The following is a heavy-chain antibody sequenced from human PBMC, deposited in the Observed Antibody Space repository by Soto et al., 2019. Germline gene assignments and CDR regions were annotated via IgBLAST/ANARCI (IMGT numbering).Heavy chain of an antibody. CDR2: INAGNGNT. Sequence: GASVKVSCKASGYTFPNYIMHWVRQAPGQRLEWMGWINAGNGNTKYSQKFQGRVTFTRDTSASTAYMELSSLRSEDTAVYYCEREGRIAAQNWFDPWGEGTLVTVSS. CDR3: EREGRIAAQNWFDP. CDR1: GYTFPNYI. D-gene: IGHD6-6*01. V-gene: IGHV1-3*01. J-gene: IGHJ5*02.